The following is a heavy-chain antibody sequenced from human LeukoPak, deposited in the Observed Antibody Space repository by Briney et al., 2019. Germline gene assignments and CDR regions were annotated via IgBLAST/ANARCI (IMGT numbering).Heavy chain of an antibody. V-gene: IGHV3-7*01. D-gene: IGHD2-8*01. J-gene: IGHJ4*02. CDR3: ATDPASYCTSSTCDFDY. Sequence: TGGSLRLSCAASGFTFSSYWMSWVRQAPGKGLEWVGNIKQDGSEKYYVGSVKGRFTISRDNAKNPLYLQMNNLGAEDTAVYYCATDPASYCTSSTCDFDYWGQGTLVTVSS. CDR2: IKQDGSEK. CDR1: GFTFSSYW.